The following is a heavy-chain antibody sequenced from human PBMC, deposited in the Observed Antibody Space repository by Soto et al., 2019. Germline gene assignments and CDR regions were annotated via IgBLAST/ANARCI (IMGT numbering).Heavy chain of an antibody. CDR2: IIPNLGIA. Sequence: QVQLVQSGAEVKKPGSSVKVSCKASGGTFSSYTISWVRHAPGQGLECMGRIIPNLGIANYVQKCQCRVTITEDKSTSTAYMEMSSLRSEDTAVYYCARPNCRGGSCSSGADPSEYFHHWGQGTLVTVSS. J-gene: IGHJ1*01. V-gene: IGHV1-69*02. D-gene: IGHD2-15*01. CDR3: ARPNCRGGSCSSGADPSEYFHH. CDR1: GGTFSSYT.